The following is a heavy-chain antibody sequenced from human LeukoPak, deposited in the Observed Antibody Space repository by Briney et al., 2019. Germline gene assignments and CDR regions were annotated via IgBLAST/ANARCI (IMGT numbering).Heavy chain of an antibody. V-gene: IGHV3-7*01. CDR2: INQDGSEE. Sequence: GGSLTLSCAVSGFTFSNYRMSWVRQTPGKGLEWVANINQDGSEEYYVDSVKGRFTISRDNAKNSLYLQLNYLRAEDTAVYYCARDGNSSGWYSGDNTDYWGQGTLVTVSS. CDR1: GFTFSNYR. D-gene: IGHD6-19*01. J-gene: IGHJ4*02. CDR3: ARDGNSSGWYSGDNTDY.